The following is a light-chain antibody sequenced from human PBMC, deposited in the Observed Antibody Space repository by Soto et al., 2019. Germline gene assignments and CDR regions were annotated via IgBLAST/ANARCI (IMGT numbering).Light chain of an antibody. CDR2: GAS. Sequence: EIVMTQSPATLSVSPGERTTLSCRASQSVSNNLAWYQQKPGQAPRLLIFGASTRATGIPARFSGSGSGTEFTLTISSLQSEDFVVYYCQQYNNWPRTFGQGTKVDIK. V-gene: IGKV3-15*01. CDR3: QQYNNWPRT. J-gene: IGKJ1*01. CDR1: QSVSNN.